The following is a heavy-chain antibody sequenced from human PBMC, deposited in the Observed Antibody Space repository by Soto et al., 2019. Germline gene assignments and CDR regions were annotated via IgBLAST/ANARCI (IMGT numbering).Heavy chain of an antibody. CDR1: GYTFTSHT. CDR2: INVNNDNT. Sequence: QVQLVQSGTEVKKPGASVKISCKASGYTFTSHTIHWVRQAPGQRLEWMAWINVNNDNTKYSHKFQGRITLTIDTYATTVYINLSSLRSEDTAVYYWARSSFTAVDYWGQGTLVSVSS. J-gene: IGHJ4*02. V-gene: IGHV1-3*01. CDR3: ARSSFTAVDY. D-gene: IGHD5-18*01.